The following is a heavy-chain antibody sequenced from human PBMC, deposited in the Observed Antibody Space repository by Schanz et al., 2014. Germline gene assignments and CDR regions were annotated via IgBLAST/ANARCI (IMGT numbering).Heavy chain of an antibody. J-gene: IGHJ4*02. CDR1: GFTFSTYA. Sequence: VQLLESGGALVQPGGSLRLSCSASGFTFSTYAMSWVRQAPGKGLEWVAVISDDGSNHYYPDSVKGRFTISRDNSKNTLYLQMNSLRSEDTAVYYCAKDVDFWSGHYLDYWGQGTLVTVSS. D-gene: IGHD3-3*01. CDR3: AKDVDFWSGHYLDY. CDR2: ISDDGSNH. V-gene: IGHV3-30*18.